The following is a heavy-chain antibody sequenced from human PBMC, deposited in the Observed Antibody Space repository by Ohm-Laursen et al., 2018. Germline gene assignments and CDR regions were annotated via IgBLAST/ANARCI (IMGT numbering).Heavy chain of an antibody. CDR3: ARGFSGWWGRIDY. D-gene: IGHD6-19*01. J-gene: IGHJ4*02. Sequence: TLSLTCAVYGGSFSGYYWNWIRQPPGKGLEWIGEINHSRSTKYNSSFKSRVTISVDTSKNQFSLKLSSVTAADTAVYYCARGFSGWWGRIDYWGQGILVTVSS. CDR1: GGSFSGYY. CDR2: INHSRST. V-gene: IGHV4-34*01.